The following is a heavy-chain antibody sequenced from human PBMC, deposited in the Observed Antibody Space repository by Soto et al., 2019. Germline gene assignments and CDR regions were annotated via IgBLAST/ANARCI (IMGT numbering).Heavy chain of an antibody. CDR1: GDSLRSNY. V-gene: IGHV1-2*02. D-gene: IGHD1-1*01. CDR3: VQLNWDDVSCG. Sequence: ASVKASCKASGDSLRSNYVHWARQAPGQGLEWMGWINPNSSGTVYAQKFQGRVSMTRDASLTTAYMQLNRLTSDDTAVYYCVQLNWDDVSCGWGQGTMVTVSS. CDR2: INPNSSGT. J-gene: IGHJ3*01.